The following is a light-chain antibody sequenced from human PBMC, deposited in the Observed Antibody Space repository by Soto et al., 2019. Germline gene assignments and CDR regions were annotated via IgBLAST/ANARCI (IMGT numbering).Light chain of an antibody. CDR1: TGAVTSGYY. V-gene: IGLV7-43*01. J-gene: IGLJ2*01. Sequence: QAVVTQEPSLTVSPGGTVTLTCASSTGAVTSGYYPNWFQQKPGQAPRALIYNTDSKQSWTPARFSGSLLGGKAALTLSGVQPEDEAEYYCLLYYGDAQLGVFGGGTQLTVL. CDR3: LLYYGDAQLGV. CDR2: NTD.